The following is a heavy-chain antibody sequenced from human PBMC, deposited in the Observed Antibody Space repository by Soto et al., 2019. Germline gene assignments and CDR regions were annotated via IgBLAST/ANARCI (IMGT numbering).Heavy chain of an antibody. Sequence: GSLRLSCAASGFTFTSYAMSWVRQAPGKGLDWVSTISGSGGSTYYADYVKGRFTISRDNSKNTLYLQMNSLRGEDTAVYYCAKDQYSGSPGKPDYWGQGTLVTGSS. CDR3: AKDQYSGSPGKPDY. CDR1: GFTFTSYA. V-gene: IGHV3-23*01. J-gene: IGHJ4*02. D-gene: IGHD1-26*01. CDR2: ISGSGGST.